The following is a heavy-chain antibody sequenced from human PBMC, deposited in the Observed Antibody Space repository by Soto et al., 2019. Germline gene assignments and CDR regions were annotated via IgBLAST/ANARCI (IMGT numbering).Heavy chain of an antibody. CDR1: GFTCSSYA. CDR3: ARLVTGIVPAY. Sequence: GGYLEICCAASGFTCSSYAMHWVRQAPGKGLEWVAVISYDGSNKYYADSVKGRFTISRDNSKNTLYLQMNSLRAEDTAVYYCARLVTGIVPAYWAQRTLVPVSS. D-gene: IGHD2-8*01. V-gene: IGHV3-30-3*01. CDR2: ISYDGSNK. J-gene: IGHJ1*01.